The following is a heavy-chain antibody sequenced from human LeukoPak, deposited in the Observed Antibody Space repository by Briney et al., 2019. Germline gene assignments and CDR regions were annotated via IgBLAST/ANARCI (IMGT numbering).Heavy chain of an antibody. CDR3: ARLTIGYYGMDV. CDR1: GYTFTGYY. CDR2: ISAYNGNT. V-gene: IGHV1-18*04. Sequence: GASVKVSCKASGYTFTGYYMHWVRQAPGQGLEWMGWISAYNGNTNYAQKLQGRVTMTTDTSTSTAYMELRSLRSDDTAVYYCARLTIGYYGMDVWGQGTTVTVSS. J-gene: IGHJ6*02.